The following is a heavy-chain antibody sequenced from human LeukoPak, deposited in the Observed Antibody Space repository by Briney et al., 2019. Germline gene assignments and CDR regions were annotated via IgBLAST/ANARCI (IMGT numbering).Heavy chain of an antibody. J-gene: IGHJ4*02. CDR2: ISGSGDGT. V-gene: IGHV3-23*01. CDR3: AKQYSAGHYYFDC. Sequence: GGSLRLSCAASGFTFSTYAMGWVRQAPGKGLEWVSAISGSGDGTYYTDSVKGRFTISRDNSKNTLDLQMSSLRAEDTAIYYCAKQYSAGHYYFDCWGQGTLVTVSS. CDR1: GFTFSTYA. D-gene: IGHD1-26*01.